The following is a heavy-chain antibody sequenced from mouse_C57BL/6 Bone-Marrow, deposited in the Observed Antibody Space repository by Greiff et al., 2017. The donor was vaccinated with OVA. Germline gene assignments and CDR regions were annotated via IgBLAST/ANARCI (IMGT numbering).Heavy chain of an antibody. Sequence: EVKLVESGGGLVQPKGSLKLSCAASGFSFNTYAMNWVRQAPGKGLEWVARIRSKSNNYATYYADSVKDRFTISRDDSESMLYLQMNNLKTEDTAMYYCVRHVDAHWYFDVWGTGTTVTVSS. J-gene: IGHJ1*03. CDR1: GFSFNTYA. CDR3: VRHVDAHWYFDV. V-gene: IGHV10-1*01. CDR2: IRSKSNNYAT.